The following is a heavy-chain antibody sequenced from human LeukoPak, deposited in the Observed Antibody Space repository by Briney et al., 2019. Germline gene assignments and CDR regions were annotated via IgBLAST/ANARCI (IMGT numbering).Heavy chain of an antibody. CDR3: ARDPTGASV. V-gene: IGHV3-53*01. CDR1: GFTITNNY. J-gene: IGHJ6*04. D-gene: IGHD1-14*01. CDR2: IYRGGTT. Sequence: GGSLRLSCAAAGFTITNNYMSWVRLAPGKWLEWISAIYRGGTTYYVDSVKGRFTISRDNSKNMVHLQMNGLTPEDTAVYYCARDPTGASVWGKGTTVTVSS.